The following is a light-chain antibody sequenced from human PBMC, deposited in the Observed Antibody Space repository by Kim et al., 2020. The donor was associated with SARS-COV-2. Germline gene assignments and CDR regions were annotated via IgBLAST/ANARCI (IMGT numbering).Light chain of an antibody. CDR1: QDIKKL. V-gene: IGKV1-33*01. CDR2: DAS. CDR3: QQFDDFPLT. J-gene: IGKJ4*01. Sequence: ASVRDRVTITCQASQDIKKLLNWYQQKPGKAPKLLIYDASLLETGVPSRFSGSGSGTHFSLTISSLQAEDVATYICQQFDDFPLTFGGGTKVDIK.